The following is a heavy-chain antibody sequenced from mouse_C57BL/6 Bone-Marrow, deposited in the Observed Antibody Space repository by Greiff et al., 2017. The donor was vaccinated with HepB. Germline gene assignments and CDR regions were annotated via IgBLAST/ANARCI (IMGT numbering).Heavy chain of an antibody. V-gene: IGHV5-4*01. J-gene: IGHJ1*03. CDR3: ARENYYGLGV. Sequence: EVQLMESGGGLVKPGGSLKLSCAASGFTFSSYAMSWVRQTPEKRLEWVATISDGGSYTYYPDNVKGRFTISRDNAKNNLYLQMSHLKSEDTAMYYCARENYYGLGVWGTGTTVTVSS. CDR1: GFTFSSYA. CDR2: ISDGGSYT. D-gene: IGHD1-1*01.